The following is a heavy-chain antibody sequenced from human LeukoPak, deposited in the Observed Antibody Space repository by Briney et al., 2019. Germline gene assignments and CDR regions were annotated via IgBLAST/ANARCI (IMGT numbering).Heavy chain of an antibody. Sequence: GASVKVSCKASGYTFTGYYMHWVRQAPGQGLEWMGWINPNSGGTNYAQKFQGRVTMTRDTSISTAYMELSRLRSDDTAVYYCARDDNVVVPAAYDYWGQGTLVTVSS. CDR1: GYTFTGYY. J-gene: IGHJ4*02. CDR2: INPNSGGT. CDR3: ARDDNVVVPAAYDY. D-gene: IGHD2-2*01. V-gene: IGHV1-2*02.